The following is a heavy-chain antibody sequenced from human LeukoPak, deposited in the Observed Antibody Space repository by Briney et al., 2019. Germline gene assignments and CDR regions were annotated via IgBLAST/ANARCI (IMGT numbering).Heavy chain of an antibody. CDR2: INHSGRT. D-gene: IGHD3-10*01. CDR3: ARGVDYYGV. J-gene: IGHJ4*02. V-gene: IGHV4-39*07. CDR1: GGSISSSFYY. Sequence: SETLSLTCTVSGGSISSSFYYWGWIRQPPGKGLEWIGEINHSGRTNYNPSLKSRVTISVDTSKKQFSLKLSSVTAADTAVYYCARGVDYYGVWGQGTLVTVSS.